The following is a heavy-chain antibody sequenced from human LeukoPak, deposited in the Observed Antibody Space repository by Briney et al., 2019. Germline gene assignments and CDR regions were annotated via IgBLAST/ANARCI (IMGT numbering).Heavy chain of an antibody. J-gene: IGHJ4*02. V-gene: IGHV1-69*05. CDR1: GGTFSSYA. Sequence: SVKVSCKASGGTFSSYAISWVRQAPGQGLEWMGRIIPIFGTANYAQKFQGRVTITTDESTSTAYMELSSLGSEDTAVYYCARSEDSSSQQYDYWGQGTLVTVSS. CDR2: IIPIFGTA. CDR3: ARSEDSSSQQYDY. D-gene: IGHD6-6*01.